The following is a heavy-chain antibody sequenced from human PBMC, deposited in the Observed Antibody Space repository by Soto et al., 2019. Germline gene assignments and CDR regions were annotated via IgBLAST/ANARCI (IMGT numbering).Heavy chain of an antibody. D-gene: IGHD2-21*02. J-gene: IGHJ3*02. V-gene: IGHV1-69*01. CDR2: IIPIFGTA. Sequence: QVQLVQSGAEVQKPGSSVKVSCKASGGTFSSYAISWVRQAPGQGLEWMGGIIPIFGTANYAQKFQGRVTITADESTSTAYMELSSLRSEDTAVYYCARDRAYCGGDCDLGAFDIWGQGTMVTVSS. CDR3: ARDRAYCGGDCDLGAFDI. CDR1: GGTFSSYA.